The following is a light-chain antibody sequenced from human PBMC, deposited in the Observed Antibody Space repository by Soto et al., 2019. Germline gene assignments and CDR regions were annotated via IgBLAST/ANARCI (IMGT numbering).Light chain of an antibody. V-gene: IGKV1-39*01. CDR2: DAS. CDR1: QSISTH. Sequence: DIQMTQSPSSLSASVGDRVAITCRTSQSISTHFNWYQQIPGRPPKLPIYDASTLQGGVPSRFSGGGSVTDFTPAITSLQPEDFATSYCQPSHNSPTTFGGGTRV. J-gene: IGKJ4*01. CDR3: QPSHNSPTT.